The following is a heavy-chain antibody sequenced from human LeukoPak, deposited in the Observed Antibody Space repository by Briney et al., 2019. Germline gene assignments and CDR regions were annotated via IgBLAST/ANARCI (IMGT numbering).Heavy chain of an antibody. CDR3: AKAKGITMVRGTDY. V-gene: IGHV3-23*01. CDR1: GFTFSSDW. Sequence: PGGSLRLSCAASGFTFSSDWMHWVRQAAGKGLVWVSGISGSGGSTYYADSVKGRFTISRDNSKNTLYLQMNSLRADDTAVYYCAKAKGITMVRGTDYWGQGTLVTVSS. CDR2: ISGSGGST. D-gene: IGHD3-10*01. J-gene: IGHJ4*02.